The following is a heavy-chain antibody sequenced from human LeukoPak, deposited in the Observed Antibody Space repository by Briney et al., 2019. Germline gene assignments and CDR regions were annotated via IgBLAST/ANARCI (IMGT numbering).Heavy chain of an antibody. CDR3: ARQTGSGLFILP. CDR1: GGSISSSNW. V-gene: IGHV4-4*02. Sequence: SETLSLTCAVSGGSISSSNWWSWVRQPPGKGLEWIGEIYYSGNTYYSASLKSQVSISIDTSKNQFSLRLTSVTAADTAVYYCARQTGSGLFILPGGQGTLVTVSS. J-gene: IGHJ4*02. D-gene: IGHD3/OR15-3a*01. CDR2: IYYSGNT.